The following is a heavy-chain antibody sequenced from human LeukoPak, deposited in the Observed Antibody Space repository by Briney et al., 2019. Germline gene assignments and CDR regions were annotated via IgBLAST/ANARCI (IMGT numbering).Heavy chain of an antibody. J-gene: IGHJ4*02. Sequence: SQTLSLTCAISGDSVSSNSATWNWIRQSPSRGLEWLGRTYYRSKWYNDYAVSVKSRIIINPDTSKNQFSLQLNSVTPEDTTVYYCARGMRISAAGTFYFDYWGQGALVTVSS. D-gene: IGHD6-25*01. CDR2: TYYRSKWYN. CDR1: GDSVSSNSAT. CDR3: ARGMRISAAGTFYFDY. V-gene: IGHV6-1*01.